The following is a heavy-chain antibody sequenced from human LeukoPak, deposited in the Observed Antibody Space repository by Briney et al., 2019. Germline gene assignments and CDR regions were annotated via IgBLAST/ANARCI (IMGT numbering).Heavy chain of an antibody. CDR1: GFTFSSYA. CDR3: ARTPLVRDFDC. V-gene: IGHV3-23*01. Sequence: GGSLRLSCAASGFTFSSYAMIWVRQAPGKGLEWVSGVSGSGGITYYADSVKGRFTISRDNSKNTLYLQMNSLRAEDTALYYCARTPLVRDFDCWGQGTLVTVSS. CDR2: VSGSGGIT. D-gene: IGHD2-2*01. J-gene: IGHJ4*02.